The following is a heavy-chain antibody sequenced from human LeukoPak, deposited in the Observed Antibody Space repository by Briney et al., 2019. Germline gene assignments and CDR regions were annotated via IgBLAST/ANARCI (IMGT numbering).Heavy chain of an antibody. Sequence: PGGSLRLSCAASGFTFSRYWMIWVRQAPGKGLEWVANIKQDGSEKYYVDSVKGRFTISRDNAKKSLYLQMNSLRAEDTAVYYSARVPPEAYDYDSSGYYSDYWGQGTLVTVSS. CDR2: IKQDGSEK. CDR3: ARVPPEAYDYDSSGYYSDY. CDR1: GFTFSRYW. D-gene: IGHD3-22*01. J-gene: IGHJ4*02. V-gene: IGHV3-7*01.